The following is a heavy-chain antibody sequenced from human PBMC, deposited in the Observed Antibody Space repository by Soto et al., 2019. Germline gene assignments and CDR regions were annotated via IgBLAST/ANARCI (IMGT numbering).Heavy chain of an antibody. D-gene: IGHD3-10*01. V-gene: IGHV4-4*02. J-gene: IGHJ4*02. CDR1: GDSISSENW. CDR3: ARDRGNRGLEC. CDR2: IYHGGSM. Sequence: QVQLQESGPGLVKPSGTLSLTCVVSGDSISSENWWSWVRQPPGKGLEWIGEIYHGGSMNSNPSLRSRLTISVDKSKNQFSLKLNSVTAADTAVYYCARDRGNRGLECWGQGTLVTVSS.